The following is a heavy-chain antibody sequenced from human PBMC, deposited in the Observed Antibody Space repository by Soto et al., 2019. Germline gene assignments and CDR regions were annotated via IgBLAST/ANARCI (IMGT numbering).Heavy chain of an antibody. D-gene: IGHD3-22*01. V-gene: IGHV3-30*02. CDR3: AKVAYYYDSSGYYFDY. J-gene: IGHJ4*02. CDR1: GFTFSSYV. CDR2: IWYDGSNK. Sequence: GGSLRLSCAASGFTFSSYVMRWVRQAPGKGLEWVAVIWYDGSNKYYADSVKGRFTISRDNSKNTLYLQMNSLRAEDTAVYYCAKVAYYYDSSGYYFDYWGQGTLVTVSS.